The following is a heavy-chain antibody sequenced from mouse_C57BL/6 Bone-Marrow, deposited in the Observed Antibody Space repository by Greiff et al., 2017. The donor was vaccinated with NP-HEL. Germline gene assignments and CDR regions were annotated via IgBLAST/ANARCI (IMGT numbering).Heavy chain of an antibody. Sequence: QVQLQQSGAELARPGASVKLSCKASGYTFTSYGISWVKQRTGQGLEWIGEIYPRSGNTYYNEKFKGKATLTADKSSSTAYMELRSLTSEASAVYFCARDPYYYGNWYFDVWGTGTTVTVSS. CDR2: IYPRSGNT. D-gene: IGHD1-1*01. J-gene: IGHJ1*03. CDR1: GYTFTSYG. CDR3: ARDPYYYGNWYFDV. V-gene: IGHV1-81*01.